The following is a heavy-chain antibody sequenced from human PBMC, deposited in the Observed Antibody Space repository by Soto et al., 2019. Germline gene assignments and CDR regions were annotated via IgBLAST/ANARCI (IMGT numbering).Heavy chain of an antibody. CDR2: ISDSGGST. Sequence: EVQLLESGGGLVQPGGSLRLSCAASGFTFSSHAMSWVRQAPGKGLEWVSAISDSGGSTYYADSVKGRFTISRDSSKNTLYVQMNSLRAEDTAVYYCATLSGVGMDYFDNWGQGTLVTVSS. CDR1: GFTFSSHA. CDR3: ATLSGVGMDYFDN. J-gene: IGHJ4*02. D-gene: IGHD2-15*01. V-gene: IGHV3-23*01.